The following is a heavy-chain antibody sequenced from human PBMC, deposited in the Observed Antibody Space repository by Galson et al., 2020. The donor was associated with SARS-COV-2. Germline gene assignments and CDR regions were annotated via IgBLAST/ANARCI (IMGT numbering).Heavy chain of an antibody. CDR2: IWYDGSNK. CDR3: ARDLSYYGFDY. Sequence: GESLKIYCAASGFTFRSYGMHWVRQAPGKGLEWVAVIWYDGSNKYYADSVKGRFTISRDNSKNTLYLQMNSLRAEDTAVYYCARDLSYYGFDYLGQGTLVTVTS. V-gene: IGHV3-33*01. CDR1: GFTFRSYG. D-gene: IGHD2-2*01. J-gene: IGHJ4*02.